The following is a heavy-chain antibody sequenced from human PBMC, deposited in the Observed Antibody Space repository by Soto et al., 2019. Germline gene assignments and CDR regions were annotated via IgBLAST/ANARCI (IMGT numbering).Heavy chain of an antibody. CDR2: ISSSSSYT. CDR1: GFTFIDYY. Sequence: GSLRLSCSASGFTFIDYYMSWIRQAPGKGLEWVSYISSSSSYTNYADSVKGRFTISRDNAKNSLYLQMNSLRAEDTAVYYCARDGLMYYYDSSGYYREDYFDYWGQGTLVTVSS. D-gene: IGHD3-22*01. CDR3: ARDGLMYYYDSSGYYREDYFDY. J-gene: IGHJ4*02. V-gene: IGHV3-11*06.